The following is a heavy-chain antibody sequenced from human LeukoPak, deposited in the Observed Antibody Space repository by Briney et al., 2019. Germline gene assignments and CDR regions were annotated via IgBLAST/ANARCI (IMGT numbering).Heavy chain of an antibody. V-gene: IGHV1-18*04. D-gene: IGHD2-2*01. J-gene: IGHJ3*02. CDR2: ISPYNDYT. CDR1: GYTFDSYG. Sequence: ASVKVSCKSSGYTFDSYGISWVRQAPGQGLEWMGWISPYNDYTNYAQKFHGRVTMTTDTSTSTAYMELRSLRSDDTAVYYCGRWYCSSTSCYAGPFGIWGQGTMVTVSS. CDR3: GRWYCSSTSCYAGPFGI.